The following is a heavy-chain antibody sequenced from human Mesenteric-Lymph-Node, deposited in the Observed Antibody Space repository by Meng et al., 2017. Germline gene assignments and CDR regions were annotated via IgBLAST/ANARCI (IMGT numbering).Heavy chain of an antibody. D-gene: IGHD3-3*01. J-gene: IGHJ4*02. Sequence: SETLSLTCNVSGGSVSSSSYYWGWIRQPPGKGLEWIGYIYYSGSTNYNPSLKSRVTISVDTSKNQFSLKLSSVTAADTAVYYCARFNDFWSGYNEVYYDYCGQATL. V-gene: IGHV4-61*05. CDR2: IYYSGST. CDR3: ARFNDFWSGYNEVYYDY. CDR1: GGSVSSSSYY.